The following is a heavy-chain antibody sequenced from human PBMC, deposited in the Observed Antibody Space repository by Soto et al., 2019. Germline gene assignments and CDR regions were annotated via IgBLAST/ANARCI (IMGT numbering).Heavy chain of an antibody. CDR2: IYYSGST. J-gene: IGHJ4*02. CDR1: GGSISSGGYY. Sequence: PSETLSLTCTVSGGSISSGGYYWSWIRQHPGKGLEWIGYIYYSGSTYYNQSLKSRVTISVDTSKNQFSLKLSSVTAADTAVYYCARMYYYDSSGYYYYFDYWGQGTLVTVSS. V-gene: IGHV4-31*03. D-gene: IGHD3-22*01. CDR3: ARMYYYDSSGYYYYFDY.